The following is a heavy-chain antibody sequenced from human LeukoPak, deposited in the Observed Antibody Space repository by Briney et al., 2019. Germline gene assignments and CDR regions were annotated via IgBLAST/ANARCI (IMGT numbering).Heavy chain of an antibody. CDR3: ATGRTERDYVSLSDY. D-gene: IGHD3-16*01. V-gene: IGHV1-24*01. CDR2: FDPEDGET. CDR1: GYTLTELS. J-gene: IGHJ4*02. Sequence: GASVKVSCKVSGYTLTELSMHWVRQAPGKGLEWMGGFDPEDGETIYAQKFQGRVTMTEDTSTDTAYMELSSLRSEDTAVYYCATGRTERDYVSLSDYWGQGTLVTVSS.